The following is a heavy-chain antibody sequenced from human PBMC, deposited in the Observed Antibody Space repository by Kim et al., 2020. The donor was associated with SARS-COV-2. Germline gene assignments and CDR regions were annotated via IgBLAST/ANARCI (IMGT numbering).Heavy chain of an antibody. J-gene: IGHJ4*02. CDR2: K. V-gene: IGHV3-30*01. D-gene: IGHD1-26*01. CDR3: ASGSYYPLFDY. Sequence: KCYVDSVKGRFTISRDNSKNTLYLQMNSLRAEDTAVYYCASGSYYPLFDYWGQGTLVTVSS.